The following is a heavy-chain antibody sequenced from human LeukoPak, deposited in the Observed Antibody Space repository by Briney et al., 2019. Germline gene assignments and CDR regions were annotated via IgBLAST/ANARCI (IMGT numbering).Heavy chain of an antibody. CDR1: GGTFSSYA. V-gene: IGHV1-69*06. CDR2: IIPIFGTA. CDR3: ARQTNIAVAGLIDY. Sequence: ASVKVSCKASGGTFSSYAISWVRQAPGQGLEWMGGIIPIFGTANYAQKFQGRVTITADKSTSTAYMELSSLRSEDTAVYYCARQTNIAVAGLIDYWGQGTLVTVSS. D-gene: IGHD6-19*01. J-gene: IGHJ4*02.